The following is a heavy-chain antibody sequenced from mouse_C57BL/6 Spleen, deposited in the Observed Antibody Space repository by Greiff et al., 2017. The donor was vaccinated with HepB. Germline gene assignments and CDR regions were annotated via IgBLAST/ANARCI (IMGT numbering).Heavy chain of an antibody. V-gene: IGHV3-6*01. CDR1: GYSITSGYY. J-gene: IGHJ4*01. Sequence: EVKLQESGPGLVKPSQSLSLTCSVTGYSITSGYYWNWIRQFPGNKLEWMGYISYDGSNNYNPSLKNRISITRDTSKNQFFLKLNSVTTEDTATYYCARFRGSNYAMDYWGQGTSVTVSS. D-gene: IGHD3-2*02. CDR3: ARFRGSNYAMDY. CDR2: ISYDGSN.